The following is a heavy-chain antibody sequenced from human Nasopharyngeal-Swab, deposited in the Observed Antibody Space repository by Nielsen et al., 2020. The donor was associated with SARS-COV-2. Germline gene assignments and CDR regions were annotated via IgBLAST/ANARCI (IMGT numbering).Heavy chain of an antibody. CDR1: GGSVSSGSYY. CDR2: IYYSGST. CDR3: ARGSYYYDSSGPDY. Sequence: ESLKISCTVSGGSVSSGSYYWSWIRQPPGKGLEWIGYIYYSGSTNYNPSLKSRVTISVDTSKNQFSLKLSSVTAADTAVYYCARGSYYYDSSGPDYWGQGTLVTVSS. D-gene: IGHD3-22*01. V-gene: IGHV4-61*01. J-gene: IGHJ4*02.